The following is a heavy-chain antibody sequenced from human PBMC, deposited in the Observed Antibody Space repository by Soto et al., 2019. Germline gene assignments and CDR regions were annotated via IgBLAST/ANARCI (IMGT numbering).Heavy chain of an antibody. D-gene: IGHD5-12*01. CDR3: ARGLVYWFDP. Sequence: QVQLVESGGGVVQPGRSLRLSCAASGFTFSSYAMHWVRQAPGKGLEWVAVISYDGSNKYYADSVKGRFTISRDNSKNTLYLQMNCLRAEDTAVYYCARGLVYWFDPWGQGTLVTVSS. CDR2: ISYDGSNK. CDR1: GFTFSSYA. V-gene: IGHV3-30-3*01. J-gene: IGHJ5*02.